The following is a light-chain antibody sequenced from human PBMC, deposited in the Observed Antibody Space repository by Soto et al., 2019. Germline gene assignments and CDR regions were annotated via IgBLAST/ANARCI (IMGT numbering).Light chain of an antibody. CDR2: KAS. CDR3: QQYNSYPLT. Sequence: IQMTQSTSTLSASVGDRVTITCLASQSISSWLAWYQQKPGKAPKLLIYKASSLESGVPSRFSGSGSGTEFTLTISSLQPDDFATYYCQQYNSYPLTFGGGTKV. J-gene: IGKJ4*01. CDR1: QSISSW. V-gene: IGKV1-5*03.